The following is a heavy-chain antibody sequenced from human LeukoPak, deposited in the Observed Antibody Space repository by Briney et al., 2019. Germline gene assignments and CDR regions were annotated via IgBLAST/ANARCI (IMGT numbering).Heavy chain of an antibody. V-gene: IGHV4-59*01. CDR2: IYSSGST. CDR1: GGSISSYY. D-gene: IGHD6-19*01. J-gene: IGHJ5*02. Sequence: SETLSLTCTVSGGSISSYYWSWIRQPPGKGLGWIGYIYSSGSTNYNPSLKSRVTISVDTSKNQFSLKLSSVTAADTAVYYCARDASDSSGWYWFDPWGQGTLVTVSS. CDR3: ARDASDSSGWYWFDP.